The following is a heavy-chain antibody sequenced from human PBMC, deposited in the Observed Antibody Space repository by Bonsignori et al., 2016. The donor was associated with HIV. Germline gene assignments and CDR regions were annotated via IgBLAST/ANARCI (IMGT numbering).Heavy chain of an antibody. V-gene: IGHV3-74*01. CDR2: IDGDGSDR. J-gene: IGHJ5*01. CDR3: VRDLQEPFKGLRRGWFDA. D-gene: IGHD1-26*01. CDR1: GFTFSHYW. Sequence: EVQLVESGGGLVRPGGSLRLSCAASGFTFSHYWMHWVRQVPGKSLEWVSHIDGDGSDRSYADSVKGRFTISRENAKDRLYLEMDSLRVEDTAIYYCVRDLQEPFKGLRRGWFDAWGHGALVTVS.